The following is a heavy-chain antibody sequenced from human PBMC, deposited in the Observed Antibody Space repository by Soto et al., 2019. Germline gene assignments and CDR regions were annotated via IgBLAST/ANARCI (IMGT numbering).Heavy chain of an antibody. J-gene: IGHJ3*02. V-gene: IGHV4-4*07. Sequence: SETLSLTCTVSGGSISSYYWSWIRQPAGKGLEWIGRIYTSGSTNYNPSLKSRVTMSVDTSKNQFSLKLSSVTAADTAVYYCARDSFYASSGYPGAFDIWGQGTMVTVSS. CDR2: IYTSGST. D-gene: IGHD3-22*01. CDR3: ARDSFYASSGYPGAFDI. CDR1: GGSISSYY.